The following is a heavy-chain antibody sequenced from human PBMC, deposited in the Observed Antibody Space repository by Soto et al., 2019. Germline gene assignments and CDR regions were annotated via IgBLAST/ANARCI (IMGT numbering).Heavy chain of an antibody. CDR2: IYYSGST. D-gene: IGHD3-22*01. V-gene: IGHV4-59*01. CDR3: ARDRSYYDSSGYYLGGFDY. Sequence: SETLSLTCTVSGGSISSYYWSWIRQPPGKGLEWIGYIYYSGSTNYNPSLKSRVTISVDTSKNQFSLKLSSVTAVDTAVYYCARDRSYYDSSGYYLGGFDYWGQGTLVTVSS. CDR1: GGSISSYY. J-gene: IGHJ4*02.